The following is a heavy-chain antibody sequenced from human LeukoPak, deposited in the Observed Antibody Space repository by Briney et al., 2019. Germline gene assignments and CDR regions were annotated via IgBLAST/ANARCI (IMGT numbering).Heavy chain of an antibody. CDR3: ARRGVIRPYYYYYYMDV. D-gene: IGHD3-22*01. CDR1: GGSFSGYY. J-gene: IGHJ6*03. CDR2: INHSGST. V-gene: IGHV4-34*01. Sequence: PSETLSLTCAVYGGSFSGYYWSWIRQPPGKGLEWIGEINHSGSTNYNPSLKSRVTISVDTSKNQFSLKLSSVTAADTAVYYCARRGVIRPYYYYYYMDVWGKGTTVTVSS.